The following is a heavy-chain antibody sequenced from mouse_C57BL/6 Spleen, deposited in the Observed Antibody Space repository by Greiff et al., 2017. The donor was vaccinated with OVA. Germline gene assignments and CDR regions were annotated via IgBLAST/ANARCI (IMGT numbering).Heavy chain of an antibody. V-gene: IGHV5-6*02. J-gene: IGHJ1*03. Sequence: DVKLVESGGDLVKPGGSLKLSCAASGFTFSSYGMSWVRQTPYKRLEWVATISSGGSYTYYPDSVKGRFTISRDNAKNTLYLQMSSLKSEDTAMYYCARYDYWYFDVWGTGTTVTVSS. D-gene: IGHD2-3*01. CDR3: ARYDYWYFDV. CDR1: GFTFSSYG. CDR2: ISSGGSYT.